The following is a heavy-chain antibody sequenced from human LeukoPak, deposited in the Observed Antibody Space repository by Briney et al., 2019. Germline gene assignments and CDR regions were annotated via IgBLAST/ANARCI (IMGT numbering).Heavy chain of an antibody. CDR1: GGSVSSGSYY. D-gene: IGHD2-2*01. CDR2: IYYSGST. J-gene: IGHJ4*02. Sequence: SETLSLTCTVSGGSVSSGSYYWSWIRQPPGKGLEWIGYIYYSGSTNYNPSLKSRVTISVETSKNQFSLKLSSVTAADTAVYYCARDSSRGTSSSRLFDYCGQGTLVTVSS. CDR3: ARDSSRGTSSSRLFDY. V-gene: IGHV4-61*01.